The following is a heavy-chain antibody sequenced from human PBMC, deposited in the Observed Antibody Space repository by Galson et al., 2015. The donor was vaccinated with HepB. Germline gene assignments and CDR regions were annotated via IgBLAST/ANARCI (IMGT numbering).Heavy chain of an antibody. J-gene: IGHJ6*02. D-gene: IGHD2-15*01. CDR2: ISYDGSKK. CDR3: ARDVDDCSPDSGEFSVLGIDV. Sequence: SLRLSCAGSGFTFRRFAMHWVRQAPGQGLEWVAVISYDGSKKFCVDAVEGRFSFSRDNSKDTMYLRMNSVIPEDTAVYYCARDVDDCSPDSGEFSVLGIDVWGQGATVTVSS. V-gene: IGHV3-30*04. CDR1: GFTFRRFA.